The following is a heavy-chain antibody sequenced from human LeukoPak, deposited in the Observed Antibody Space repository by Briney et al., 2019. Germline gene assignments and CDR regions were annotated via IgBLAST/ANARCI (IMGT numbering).Heavy chain of an antibody. CDR2: ISSSSCYI. V-gene: IGHV3-21*01. CDR3: ARDRPYYDILTGYYIESTTHYFDY. Sequence: GGSLRLSCAASGFTFSSYSMNWVRQAPGKGLEWVSSISSSSCYIYYADSVKGRFTISRDNAKNSLYLQMNSLRAEDTAVYYCARDRPYYDILTGYYIESTTHYFDYWGQGTLVTVSS. J-gene: IGHJ4*02. CDR1: GFTFSSYS. D-gene: IGHD3-9*01.